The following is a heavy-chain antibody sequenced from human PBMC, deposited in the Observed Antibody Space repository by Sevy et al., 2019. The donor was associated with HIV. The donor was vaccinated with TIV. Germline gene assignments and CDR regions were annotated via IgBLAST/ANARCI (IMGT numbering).Heavy chain of an antibody. Sequence: GGSLRLSCAASGFDFSTYDMHWVRQAPGKGLEWVAFISFDGSEKWYVDSVKGRFTISRDNSKNTLYVQMNTLRDEDTAVYYCAKRERSYYDSSGNYDAFDVWGQGTSVTVSS. J-gene: IGHJ3*01. D-gene: IGHD3-22*01. V-gene: IGHV3-33*03. CDR2: ISFDGSEK. CDR3: AKRERSYYDSSGNYDAFDV. CDR1: GFDFSTYD.